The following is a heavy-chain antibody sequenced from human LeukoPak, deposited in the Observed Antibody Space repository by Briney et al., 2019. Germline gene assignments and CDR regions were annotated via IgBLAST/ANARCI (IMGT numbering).Heavy chain of an antibody. V-gene: IGHV3-15*01. CDR1: GFTFINSW. CDR2: VKSKESGGTT. CDR3: TAKAVGYSGFDRH. J-gene: IGHJ4*02. D-gene: IGHD5-12*01. Sequence: GSLRLSCAASGFTFINSWMSWVRQAPGKGLEGVGLVKSKESGGTTNYAAPVEGRFTISRDDSKNTLFLQMNSLKIEDTAVYYCTAKAVGYSGFDRHWGQGTLVTVSS.